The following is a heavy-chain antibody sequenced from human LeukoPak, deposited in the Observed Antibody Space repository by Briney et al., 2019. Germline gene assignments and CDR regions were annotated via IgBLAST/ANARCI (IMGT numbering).Heavy chain of an antibody. CDR2: ISSSGSTI. CDR3: ARIMVATTREAFDY. V-gene: IGHV3-48*03. CDR1: GFTLTSYE. Sequence: PGGSLRLSCAASGFTLTSYEMNWVRQAPGKGLEWVSYISSSGSTIYYADSVRGRFTISRDNAKNSLYLQMNSLRAEDTAVYYCARIMVATTREAFDYWGQGTLVTVSS. J-gene: IGHJ4*02. D-gene: IGHD5-12*01.